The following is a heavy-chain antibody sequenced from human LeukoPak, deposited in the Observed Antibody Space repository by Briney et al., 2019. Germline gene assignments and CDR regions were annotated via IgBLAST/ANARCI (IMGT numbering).Heavy chain of an antibody. J-gene: IGHJ4*02. V-gene: IGHV4-34*01. Sequence: SETLSLTCTVSGGSISSYYWSWIRQPPGKGLEWIGEINHSGSTNYNPSLKSRVTISVDTSKNQFSLKLSSVTAADTAVYYCARGQFIVGANIDYWGQGTLVTVSS. CDR3: ARGQFIVGANIDY. CDR2: INHSGST. D-gene: IGHD1-26*01. CDR1: GGSISSYY.